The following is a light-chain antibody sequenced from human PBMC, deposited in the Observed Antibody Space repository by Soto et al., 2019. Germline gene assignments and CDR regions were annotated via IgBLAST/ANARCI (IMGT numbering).Light chain of an antibody. Sequence: DIHMTQSPSTLSASVGYRVTITCRASQSISSWLAWYQQKPGKAPKVLIYKASSSESGVPSRFRGSGFGTEFTLTISSLQPDDFETYYCQQYNDYPYTFGQGTRLEIK. V-gene: IGKV1-5*03. CDR1: QSISSW. CDR2: KAS. CDR3: QQYNDYPYT. J-gene: IGKJ5*01.